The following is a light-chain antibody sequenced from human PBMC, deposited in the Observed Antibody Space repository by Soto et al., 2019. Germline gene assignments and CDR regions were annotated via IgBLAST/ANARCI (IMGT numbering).Light chain of an antibody. CDR3: QHYISFPCT. Sequence: DIEMTQSPSTLSASVGDRVTITCRASQTISSFLAWYQHKPGEAPKLLIAEASSLESGVPSRFSGSGSGTEFTLTISRLQPDDVATYYCQHYISFPCTFGQGTKVDIK. CDR1: QTISSF. J-gene: IGKJ1*01. CDR2: EAS. V-gene: IGKV1-5*01.